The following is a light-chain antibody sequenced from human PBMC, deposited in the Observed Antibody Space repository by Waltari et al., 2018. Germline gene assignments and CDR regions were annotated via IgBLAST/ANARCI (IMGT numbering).Light chain of an antibody. V-gene: IGKV3-20*01. CDR2: GTS. J-gene: IGKJ1*01. CDR1: QSVGRT. CDR3: QHYLRLPVA. Sequence: IVLTQSPATLSLSPGERAIVSCRASQSVGRTLAWYQQKPGQAPRLLIYGTSNRATGIPDRFIGSGSGTEFSLTISGLEPEDSAVYYCQHYLRLPVAFGQETKVEIK.